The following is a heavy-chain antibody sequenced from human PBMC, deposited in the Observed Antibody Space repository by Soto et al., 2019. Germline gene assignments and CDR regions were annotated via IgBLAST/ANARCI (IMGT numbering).Heavy chain of an antibody. Sequence: GASVKVSCKASGYTFTSYDITWVRQATGQGLEWMGWMNPNSGNTGYAQKFQGRVTITADKSTSTAYMELSSLRSEDTAVYYCATKPWVGYCSSTSCRDAFDIWGQGTMVIVSS. CDR1: GYTFTSYD. V-gene: IGHV1-8*01. CDR2: MNPNSGNT. CDR3: ATKPWVGYCSSTSCRDAFDI. J-gene: IGHJ3*02. D-gene: IGHD2-2*01.